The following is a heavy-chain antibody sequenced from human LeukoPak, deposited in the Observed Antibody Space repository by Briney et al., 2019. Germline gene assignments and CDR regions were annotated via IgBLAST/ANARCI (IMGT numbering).Heavy chain of an antibody. CDR3: ARDVRGYCSGGSCYDAFDI. CDR2: ISAYNGNT. CDR1: GYTFTSFG. J-gene: IGHJ3*02. V-gene: IGHV1-18*04. D-gene: IGHD2-15*01. Sequence: EASVKVSCKASGYTFTSFGISWVRQAPGQGLEWMGWISAYNGNTQYAQKFQGGVTMTTDTFTSTAYMELRSLRSDDTAVYYCARDVRGYCSGGSCYDAFDIWGQGTMVTVSS.